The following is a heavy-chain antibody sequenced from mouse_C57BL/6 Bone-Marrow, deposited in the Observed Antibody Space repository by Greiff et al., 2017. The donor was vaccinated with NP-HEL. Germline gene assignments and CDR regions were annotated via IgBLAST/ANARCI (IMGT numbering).Heavy chain of an antibody. CDR1: GFNIKDYY. CDR2: IDPEDGDT. CDR3: TTMGYYYGSSYYAMDY. D-gene: IGHD1-1*01. Sequence: VQLQQSGAELVRPGASVKLSCTASGFNIKDYYMHWVKQRPEQGLEWIGRIDPEDGDTEYAPKFQGKATMTADTSSNTAYLQLSSLTSEDTAVYYCTTMGYYYGSSYYAMDYWGQGTSVTVSS. J-gene: IGHJ4*01. V-gene: IGHV14-1*01.